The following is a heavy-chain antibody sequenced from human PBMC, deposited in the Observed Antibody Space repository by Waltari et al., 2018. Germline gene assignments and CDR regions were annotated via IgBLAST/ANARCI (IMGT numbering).Heavy chain of an antibody. V-gene: IGHV3-23*01. CDR2: ISGSGGST. CDR3: AKVGHSGPAKTNWFDP. Sequence: EVQLLESGGGLVQPGGSLRLSCAASGFTFSSYAMSWVRQAPGKGLEWVSAISGSGGSTDYADSVKGRFTISRDNSKNTLYLQMNSLRAEDTAVYYCAKVGHSGPAKTNWFDPWGQGTLVTVSS. CDR1: GFTFSSYA. D-gene: IGHD2-2*01. J-gene: IGHJ5*02.